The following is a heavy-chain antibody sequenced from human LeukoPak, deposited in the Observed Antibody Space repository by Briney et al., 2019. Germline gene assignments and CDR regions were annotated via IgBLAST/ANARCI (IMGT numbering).Heavy chain of an antibody. CDR3: AKTYCSGGSCYPPAR. J-gene: IGHJ4*02. Sequence: PGGSLRLSCAASGFTFSSYGMHWVRQAPGKGLEWVAFIRYDGSNKYYADSVKGRFTISRDNSKNTLYLQMNSLRAEDTAVYYCAKTYCSGGSCYPPARWGQGTLVTVSS. CDR2: IRYDGSNK. CDR1: GFTFSSYG. D-gene: IGHD2-15*01. V-gene: IGHV3-30*02.